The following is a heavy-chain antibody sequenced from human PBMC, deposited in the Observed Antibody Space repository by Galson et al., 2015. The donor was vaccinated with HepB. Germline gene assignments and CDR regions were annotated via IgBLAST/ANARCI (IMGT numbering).Heavy chain of an antibody. CDR1: GHTFTSYG. V-gene: IGHV1-18*01. CDR3: ARAYDPPGRSYFDY. CDR2: ISAYNGNT. Sequence: SVKVSCRASGHTFTSYGISWVRQAPGQGLEWMGWISAYNGNTNYAQKLQGRVTMTTDTSTSTAYMELRSLRSDDTAVYYCARAYDPPGRSYFDYWGQGTLVTVSS. J-gene: IGHJ4*02. D-gene: IGHD3-10*01.